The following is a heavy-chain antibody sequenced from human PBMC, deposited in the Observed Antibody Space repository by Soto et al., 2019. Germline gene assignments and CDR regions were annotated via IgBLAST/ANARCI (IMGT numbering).Heavy chain of an antibody. V-gene: IGHV3-33*01. CDR3: ARYGGHSLDY. CDR1: GFTFSSYG. D-gene: IGHD2-21*02. J-gene: IGHJ4*02. CDR2: IWYDGSTK. Sequence: QVHLVESGGGVVQPGRSLRLSCVASGFTFSSYGMHWVRQAPGKGLEWVAVIWYDGSTKYYGGSVKGRFTISRDNSKNTLYLKMNSLRAEDTAVYNCARYGGHSLDYWGQGALVTVSS.